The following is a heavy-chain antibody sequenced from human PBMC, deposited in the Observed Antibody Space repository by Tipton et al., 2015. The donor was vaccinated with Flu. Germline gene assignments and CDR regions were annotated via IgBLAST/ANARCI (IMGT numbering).Heavy chain of an antibody. CDR3: ASACGGDCYFAFDI. V-gene: IGHV4-30-2*01. D-gene: IGHD2-21*02. CDR1: GGSISSGGYS. CDR2: IYHSGST. J-gene: IGHJ3*02. Sequence: TLSLTCAVSGGSISSGGYSWSWIRQPPGEGLEWIGYIYHSGSTYYNPSLKSRVTISVDRSKNQFSLKLSSVTAADTAVYYCASACGGDCYFAFDIWGQGTMVTVSS.